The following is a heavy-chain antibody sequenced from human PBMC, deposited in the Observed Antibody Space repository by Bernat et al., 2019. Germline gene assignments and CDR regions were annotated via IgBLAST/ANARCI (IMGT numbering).Heavy chain of an antibody. CDR3: TSAMRESRAWGAFDY. V-gene: IGHV3-73*01. J-gene: IGHJ4*02. CDR1: GFTFSGSA. Sequence: EVQLVESGGGLVQPGGSLKLSCAASGFTFSGSAIHWVRQASGKGLEWVGRIRSKANSYATAYGASVRGGFTISRDDSENTAYLQINSLKGGDAAGCCCTSAMRESRAWGAFDYGGQGTLVTVSS. CDR2: IRSKANSYAT. D-gene: IGHD3-16*01.